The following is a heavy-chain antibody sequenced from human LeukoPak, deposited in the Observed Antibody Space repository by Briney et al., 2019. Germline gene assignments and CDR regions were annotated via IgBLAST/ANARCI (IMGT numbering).Heavy chain of an antibody. D-gene: IGHD4-11*01. Sequence: SVKVSCKASGGTFSSYAIRWVRQAPGQGLEWMGGIIPIFGTANYAQKFQGRVTITTDESTSTAYMELSSLRSEDTAVYYCARVGTQGSNYYYYYMDVWGKGTTVTVSS. V-gene: IGHV1-69*05. CDR3: ARVGTQGSNYYYYYMDV. CDR1: GGTFSSYA. J-gene: IGHJ6*03. CDR2: IIPIFGTA.